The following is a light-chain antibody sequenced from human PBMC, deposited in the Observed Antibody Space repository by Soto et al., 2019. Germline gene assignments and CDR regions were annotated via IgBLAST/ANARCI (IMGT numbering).Light chain of an antibody. CDR3: QQSYSFPLS. V-gene: IGKV1-39*01. CDR2: AAS. CDR1: QSVASY. Sequence: DIQMTQSPSSLSASVGDRVTITCRASQSVASYLNWYQQKPGRAPNLLISAASSLQGGVPSRFSGSGSGTDFTLTISSLQPEDFATYYCQQSYSFPLSFGGGTKVEIK. J-gene: IGKJ4*01.